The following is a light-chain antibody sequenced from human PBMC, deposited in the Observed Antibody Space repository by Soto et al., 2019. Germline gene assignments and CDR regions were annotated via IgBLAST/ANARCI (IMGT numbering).Light chain of an antibody. Sequence: DIQTTQSPSSLSASVGDRVTITCRASQDISNYLAWYQQKPGKIPKLLIYAASTLQSGVPSRFSGSGSGADFTLTISSLQPEDVATYYCQKYNSAPPFTFGPGTKVDIK. CDR1: QDISNY. V-gene: IGKV1-27*01. J-gene: IGKJ3*01. CDR2: AAS. CDR3: QKYNSAPPFT.